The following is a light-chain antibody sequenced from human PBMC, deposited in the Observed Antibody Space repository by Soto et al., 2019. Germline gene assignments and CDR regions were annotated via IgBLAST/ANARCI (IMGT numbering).Light chain of an antibody. V-gene: IGKV1-5*03. CDR3: QQYNSYSPT. J-gene: IGKJ1*01. CDR1: QSISVW. Sequence: DIQMTQSPSTLSASVGDRVTITCRASQSISVWLAWYQQKAGKAPNLLIYQASRLESGVPSRFSGSGSETEFTLTISGLQPGDSATYYCQQYNSYSPTFGQGTKVEV. CDR2: QAS.